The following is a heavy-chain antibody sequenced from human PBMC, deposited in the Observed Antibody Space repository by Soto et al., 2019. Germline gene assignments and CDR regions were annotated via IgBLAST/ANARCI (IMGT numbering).Heavy chain of an antibody. V-gene: IGHV3-7*01. CDR2: IKQDGSEK. CDR3: ARDMEYSGYPYCYYYMDV. Sequence: EVQLVESGGGLVQPGGSLRLSCAASGFTFSSYWMSWVRQAPGKGLEWVANIKQDGSEKYYVDSVKGRFTISRDNAKNSLYLQMNSLRAEDTAVYYCARDMEYSGYPYCYYYMDVWGKGTTVTVSS. J-gene: IGHJ6*03. CDR1: GFTFSSYW. D-gene: IGHD5-12*01.